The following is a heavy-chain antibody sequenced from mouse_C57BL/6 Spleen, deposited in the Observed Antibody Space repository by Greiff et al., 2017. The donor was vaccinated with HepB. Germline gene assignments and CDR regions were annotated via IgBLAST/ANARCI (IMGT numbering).Heavy chain of an antibody. CDR1: GYTFTSYW. D-gene: IGHD3-2*02. Sequence: VQLQQPGAELVMPGASVKLSCKASGYTFTSYWMHWVKQRPGQGLEWIGEIDPSDSYTNYNQKFKGKSTLTVDKSSSTAYMQLSSLTSEDSAVYYCARQLRLPYYFDYWGQGTTLTVSS. J-gene: IGHJ2*01. V-gene: IGHV1-69*01. CDR3: ARQLRLPYYFDY. CDR2: IDPSDSYT.